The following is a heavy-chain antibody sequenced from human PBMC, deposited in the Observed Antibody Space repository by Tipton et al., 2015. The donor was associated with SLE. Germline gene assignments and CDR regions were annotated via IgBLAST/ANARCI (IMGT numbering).Heavy chain of an antibody. V-gene: IGHV3-53*05. CDR1: GFTVSSNY. CDR3: ARSPGWGHDILDL. Sequence: SLRLSCAASGFTVSSNYMNWVRQAPGKGLEWVSVIYSGGSTYYADSVKGRFTISRDNSKNTLYLQMNSLRAEDTAVYYCARSPGWGHDILDLWGQGTVVTVSS. J-gene: IGHJ5*02. CDR2: IYSGGST. D-gene: IGHD1-26*01.